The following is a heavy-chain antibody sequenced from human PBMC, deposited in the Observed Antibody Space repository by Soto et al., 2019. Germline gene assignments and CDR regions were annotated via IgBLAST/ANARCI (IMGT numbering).Heavy chain of an antibody. Sequence: EVQLLESGGGLVQPGGSLRLSCAASGFTFSSYAMSWVRQAPGKGLEWVSVISGSGDSTYYADSVKGRFTISRDNSKNTLYLQMNSLRAEDTAVHYCAKRGSGGQFDYWGQGTLVTVSS. D-gene: IGHD1-26*01. J-gene: IGHJ4*02. CDR1: GFTFSSYA. V-gene: IGHV3-23*01. CDR3: AKRGSGGQFDY. CDR2: ISGSGDST.